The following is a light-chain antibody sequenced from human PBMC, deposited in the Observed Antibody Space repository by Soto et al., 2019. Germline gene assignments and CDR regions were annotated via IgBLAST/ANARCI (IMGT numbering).Light chain of an antibody. CDR2: AAP. V-gene: IGKV1-27*01. CDR3: QEYNSASHT. CDR1: QGISNY. Sequence: DIQMTQSPSSLSASVGDRVTITCRASQGISNYLAWYQQKPGKVPKLLIYAAPTLQTGVPSRFSGSGSGTDFTLTISTLQPEDVATYYGQEYNSASHTFGGGTKVDIK. J-gene: IGKJ4*01.